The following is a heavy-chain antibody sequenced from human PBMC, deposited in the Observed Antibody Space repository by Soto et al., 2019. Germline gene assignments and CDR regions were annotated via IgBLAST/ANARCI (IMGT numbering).Heavy chain of an antibody. CDR2: INHSGST. CDR3: ARALSGWPEKEVRFDP. Sequence: QVQLQQWGAGLLKPLETLSLTCAVYGGSFSGYYWSWIRQPPGKGLEWIGEINHSGSTNYNPSLKSRVTISVDTSKNQFSLKLSSVTAADTAVYYCARALSGWPEKEVRFDPWGQGTLVTVSS. CDR1: GGSFSGYY. V-gene: IGHV4-34*01. D-gene: IGHD6-19*01. J-gene: IGHJ5*02.